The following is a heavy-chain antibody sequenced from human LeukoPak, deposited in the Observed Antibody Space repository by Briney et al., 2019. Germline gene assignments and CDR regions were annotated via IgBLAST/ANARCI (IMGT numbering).Heavy chain of an antibody. CDR1: GGSISSSSYY. CDR3: AEFVFY. D-gene: IGHD3-10*01. CDR2: IYYSGNT. Sequence: SLETLSLTCTVSGGSISSSSYYWGWIRQPPGKGLEWIGSIYYSGNTYYNPSLKRRFTISVDTSKNQFSLRLSSVTAADTAVYYCAEFVFYWGQGTLVTVSP. J-gene: IGHJ4*02. V-gene: IGHV4-39*07.